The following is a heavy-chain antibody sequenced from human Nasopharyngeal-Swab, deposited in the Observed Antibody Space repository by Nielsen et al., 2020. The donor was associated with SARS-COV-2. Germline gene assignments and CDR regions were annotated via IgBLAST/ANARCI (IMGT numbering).Heavy chain of an antibody. CDR2: ISYRGGA. CDR1: GGSISSYY. J-gene: IGHJ4*02. V-gene: IGHV4-59*01. D-gene: IGHD4-23*01. Sequence: AGSLRLSCTVSGGSISSYYWSWIRQPPGEGLEWIGYISYRGGAYYNPSLKSRVSISVDTSKNQFSLRLSSVTAADTAVYYCVRGTVVGGKRFDYWGQGTLVAVSS. CDR3: VRGTVVGGKRFDY.